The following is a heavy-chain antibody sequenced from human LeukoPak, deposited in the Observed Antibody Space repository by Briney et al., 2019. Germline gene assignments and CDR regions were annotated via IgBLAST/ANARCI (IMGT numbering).Heavy chain of an antibody. CDR1: GGSISSSSYY. D-gene: IGHD3-22*01. CDR3: ARSLYYYDSSAYVVAFDI. V-gene: IGHV4-39*07. Sequence: TSETLSLTCTVSGGSISSSSYYWGWIRQPPGKGLEWIGSIYYSGSTYYNPSLKSRVTISVDTSKDQFSLKLSSVTAADTAVYYCARSLYYYDSSAYVVAFDIWGQGTMVTVSS. CDR2: IYYSGST. J-gene: IGHJ3*02.